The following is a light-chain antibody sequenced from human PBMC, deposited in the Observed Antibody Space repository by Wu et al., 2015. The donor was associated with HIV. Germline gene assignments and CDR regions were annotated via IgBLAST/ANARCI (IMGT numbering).Light chain of an antibody. J-gene: IGKJ1*01. CDR1: QGITSH. CDR3: LQHNTYPPWT. V-gene: IGKV1-17*03. Sequence: DIQMTQSPSAMSASVGDRVTITCRASQGITSHLACFQQKPGKVPKRLIYVASSLRGGVPLRFSGSGSGTEFTLASGSLQPEDFATHYCLQHNTYPPWTFGQGTKVEIK. CDR2: VAS.